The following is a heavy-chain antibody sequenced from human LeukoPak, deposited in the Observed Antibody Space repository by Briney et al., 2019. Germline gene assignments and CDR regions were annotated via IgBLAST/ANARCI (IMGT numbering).Heavy chain of an antibody. Sequence: TGGSLRLSCAASGFTFSSYGMHWVRQAPGKGLEWVAVIWYDGNNKYYTDSVKGRFTISRDNSKNTLYLQMNSLRVEDTAVYYCARASGYCSSTSCYYYYGMDVWGQGTTVTVSS. V-gene: IGHV3-33*01. CDR3: ARASGYCSSTSCYYYYGMDV. CDR2: IWYDGNNK. J-gene: IGHJ6*02. D-gene: IGHD2-2*01. CDR1: GFTFSSYG.